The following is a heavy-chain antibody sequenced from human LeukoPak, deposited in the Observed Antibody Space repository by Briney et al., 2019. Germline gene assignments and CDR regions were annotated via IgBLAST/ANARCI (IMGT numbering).Heavy chain of an antibody. V-gene: IGHV1-2*06. CDR1: GDSFTGYY. CDR3: ARVDTAMVKPFDY. CDR2: INPNSSGT. Sequence: ASVKLSCEASGDSFTGYYRHWVRQPPGQGLEWMGQINPNSSGTTYAPKFQGMVTMTSETSSSTAYMELNRLRSDDTAVYYCARVDTAMVKPFDYWGQGTLVTVSS. D-gene: IGHD5-18*01. J-gene: IGHJ4*02.